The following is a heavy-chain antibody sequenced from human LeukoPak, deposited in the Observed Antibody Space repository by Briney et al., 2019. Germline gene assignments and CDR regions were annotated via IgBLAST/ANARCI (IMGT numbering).Heavy chain of an antibody. CDR1: GGSISSYY. J-gene: IGHJ4*02. Sequence: SETLSLTCTVSGGSISSYYWSWIRRPAGKGLEWIGRIYTSGSTNYNPSLKSRVTMSVDTSKNQFSLKLSSVTAADTAVYYCARDATSYYGSGSYSRGIYDYWGQGTLVTVSS. V-gene: IGHV4-4*07. CDR2: IYTSGST. D-gene: IGHD3-10*01. CDR3: ARDATSYYGSGSYSRGIYDY.